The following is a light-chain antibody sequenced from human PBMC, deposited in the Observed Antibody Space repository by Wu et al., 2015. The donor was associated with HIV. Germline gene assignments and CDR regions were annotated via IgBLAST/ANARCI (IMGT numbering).Light chain of an antibody. CDR1: HDINIY. J-gene: IGKJ1*01. CDR2: GAS. CDR3: LQYKSYPWT. Sequence: DIQMTQSPSAMSASVGDRVTITCRASHDINIYLAWFQQKQGKVPKRLIYGASSLQSGVPSRFSGSGSGTQFTLTISNLQPEDFATYHCLQYKSYPWTFGQGTKGEIK. V-gene: IGKV1-17*03.